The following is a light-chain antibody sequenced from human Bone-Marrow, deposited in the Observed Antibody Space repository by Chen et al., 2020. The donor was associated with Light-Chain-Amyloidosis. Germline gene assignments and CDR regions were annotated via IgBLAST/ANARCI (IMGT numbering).Light chain of an antibody. CDR1: SGNIATNY. V-gene: IGLV6-57*01. CDR3: QSYQGSSQGV. CDR2: AED. Sequence: NFMLTQPHSVSESPWNPVIFSCPRSSGNIATNYGQWYQSRPGSSTTTVSYAEDQRPSGVPDRFSGAIDSSSNSASRTISGRKTEDEADYYCQSYQGSSQGVFGGGTKLTVL. J-gene: IGLJ3*02.